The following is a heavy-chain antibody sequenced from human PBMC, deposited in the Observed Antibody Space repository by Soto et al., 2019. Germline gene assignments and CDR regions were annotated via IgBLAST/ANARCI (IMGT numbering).Heavy chain of an antibody. D-gene: IGHD1-26*01. CDR3: ARASAGGATTSDFQH. Sequence: PSETLSLTCAVYGGSFSGYYWSWIRQPPGKGLEWIGEINHSGSTNYNPSLKSRVTISVDTSKNQFSLKLSSVTAADTAVYYCARASAGGATTSDFQHWGQGTLVTVSS. CDR1: GGSFSGYY. CDR2: INHSGST. V-gene: IGHV4-34*01. J-gene: IGHJ1*01.